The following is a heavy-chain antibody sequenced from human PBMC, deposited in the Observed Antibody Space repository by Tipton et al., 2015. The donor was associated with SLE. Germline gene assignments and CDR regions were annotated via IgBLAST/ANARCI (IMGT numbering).Heavy chain of an antibody. CDR2: ISGEGGRT. Sequence: SLRLSCAASGFIFTNYAMSWVRQAPGKGLEWVSAISGEGGRTYYLDSVKGRFSIFRDNSNNMLYLQMNSLRAEDTAVYYCARVVPVGGTDYWGQGTVVTISS. CDR3: ARVVPVGGTDY. V-gene: IGHV3-23*01. J-gene: IGHJ4*02. D-gene: IGHD6-19*01. CDR1: GFIFTNYA.